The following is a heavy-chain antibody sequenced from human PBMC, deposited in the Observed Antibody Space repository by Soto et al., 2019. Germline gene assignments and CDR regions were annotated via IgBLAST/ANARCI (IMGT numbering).Heavy chain of an antibody. V-gene: IGHV3-33*01. D-gene: IGHD3-3*01. Sequence: GGSLRLSCAASGFTFSSYGMHWVRQAPGKGLEWVAVIWYDGSNKYYADSVKGRFTISRDNSKNTLYLQMNSLRAEDTAVYYCARDTYYDFWSGYSGYYYYYGMDVWGQGTTVTVSS. CDR2: IWYDGSNK. J-gene: IGHJ6*02. CDR3: ARDTYYDFWSGYSGYYYYYGMDV. CDR1: GFTFSSYG.